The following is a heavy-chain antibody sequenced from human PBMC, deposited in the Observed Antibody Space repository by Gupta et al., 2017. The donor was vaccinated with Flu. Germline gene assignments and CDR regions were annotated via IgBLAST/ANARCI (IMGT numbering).Heavy chain of an antibody. Sequence: EVQFVESGGGLVQRWGSLRLSCAASGFAFSHSPMNWVRQAPGKGLEWISYIDGGGNARYYADSVKGRFTVSRDNAESSLFLQMTGLRDEDSAVYYCATSLTLLDHWGQGTLVTVSS. CDR3: ATSLTLLDH. CDR1: GFAFSHSP. J-gene: IGHJ4*02. CDR2: IDGGGNAR. V-gene: IGHV3-48*02. D-gene: IGHD2-21*02.